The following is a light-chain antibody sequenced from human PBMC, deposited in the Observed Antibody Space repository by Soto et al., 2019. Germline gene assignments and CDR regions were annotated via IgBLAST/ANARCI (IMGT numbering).Light chain of an antibody. CDR1: QSVSSN. V-gene: IGKV3-15*01. Sequence: EIVMTQSPATLSVSPGERATLSCRARQSVSSNLAWYQQKPGQAPRLLIYGASTRATGIPARFSGSGSGTEFTLTISSLQSEDFAVYYCQQYNNWPMYTFGQGNKLEIK. J-gene: IGKJ2*01. CDR2: GAS. CDR3: QQYNNWPMYT.